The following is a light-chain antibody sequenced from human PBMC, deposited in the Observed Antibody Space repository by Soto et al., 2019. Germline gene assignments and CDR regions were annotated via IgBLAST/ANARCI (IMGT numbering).Light chain of an antibody. Sequence: ETVLTQSPGTLSLSPGETATLSCRASQSVISDYLAWYQQKPDQAPRLVIYGASGRAAGIPDRFNGSGSGTDFTLTISRLEPEDFATYYCQQSYSSLALTFGGGTKVEIK. J-gene: IGKJ4*01. CDR3: QQSYSSLALT. CDR1: QSVISDY. V-gene: IGKV3-20*01. CDR2: GAS.